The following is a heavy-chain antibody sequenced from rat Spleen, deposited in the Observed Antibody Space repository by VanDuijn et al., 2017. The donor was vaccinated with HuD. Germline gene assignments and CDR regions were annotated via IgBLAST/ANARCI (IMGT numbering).Heavy chain of an antibody. CDR1: GFTFSNYG. Sequence: EVQLVESGGGLVQPGRSLKLSCAASGFTFSNYGMHWIRLAPTKGLEWVASISPSGGSTYYRDSVKGRFTISRDNAKSTLYLQMDSLRSEDTATYYCATERDYGGYLDYFDYWGQGVMVTVFS. J-gene: IGHJ2*01. CDR3: ATERDYGGYLDYFDY. CDR2: ISPSGGST. D-gene: IGHD1-11*01. V-gene: IGHV5-19*01.